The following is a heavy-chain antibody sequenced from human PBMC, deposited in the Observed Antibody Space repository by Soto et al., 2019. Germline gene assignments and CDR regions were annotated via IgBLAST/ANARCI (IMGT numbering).Heavy chain of an antibody. J-gene: IGHJ6*02. CDR1: GVSFSGYY. CDR2: INHSGST. CDR3: ARGKNLRTTTNYYYYGMDV. Sequence: SETLSLTCAVYGVSFSGYYWSWIRHPPGKGLEWIGEINHSGSTNYNPSLKSRVTISVDTSKNQFSLKLSSVTAADTAVYYCARGKNLRTTTNYYYYGMDVWGQGTTVTVSS. D-gene: IGHD4-17*01. V-gene: IGHV4-34*01.